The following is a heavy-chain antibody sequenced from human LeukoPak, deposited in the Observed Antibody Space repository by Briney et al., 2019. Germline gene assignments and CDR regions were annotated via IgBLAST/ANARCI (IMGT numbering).Heavy chain of an antibody. V-gene: IGHV4-30-4*01. D-gene: IGHD4-23*01. CDR1: GGSISSGDYY. J-gene: IGHJ4*02. CDR2: IYYSGST. Sequence: SETLSLTCTVSGGSISSGDYYWSWIRQPPGKGLEWIGYIYYSGSTYYNPSLKSRVTISVDTSKNQFSLKLSSVTAADTAVYYCAREQWTTVVWVFDYWGQGTLVTVSS. CDR3: AREQWTTVVWVFDY.